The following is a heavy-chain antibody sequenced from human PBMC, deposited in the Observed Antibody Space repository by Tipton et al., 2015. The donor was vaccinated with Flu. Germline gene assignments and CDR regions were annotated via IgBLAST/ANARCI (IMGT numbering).Heavy chain of an antibody. CDR1: GYTFTSYD. J-gene: IGHJ6*03. V-gene: IGHV1-8*01. CDR2: MNPNSGNT. D-gene: IGHD3-3*01. CDR3: ARASDFWSGSFYYYMDV. Sequence: QSGAEVKKPGASVKVSCKASGYTFTSYDINWVRQATGQGLEWMGWMNPNSGNTGYAQKFQGRVTMTRNTSISTAYMELSSLRSEDTAVYYCARASDFWSGSFYYYMDVWGKGTTVTVSS.